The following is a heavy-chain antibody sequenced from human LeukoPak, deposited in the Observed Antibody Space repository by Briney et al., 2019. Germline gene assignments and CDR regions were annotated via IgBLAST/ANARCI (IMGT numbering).Heavy chain of an antibody. J-gene: IGHJ4*02. CDR2: IYYSGST. Sequence: SETLSLTCTVSGGSISSSSYYWGWIRQPPGKGLEWIGYIYYSGSTNYNPSLKSRVTISVDTSKNQFSLKLSSVTAADTAVYYCARRAFSSGYYYFDYWGQGTLVTVSS. V-gene: IGHV4-61*05. D-gene: IGHD3-22*01. CDR3: ARRAFSSGYYYFDY. CDR1: GGSISSSSYY.